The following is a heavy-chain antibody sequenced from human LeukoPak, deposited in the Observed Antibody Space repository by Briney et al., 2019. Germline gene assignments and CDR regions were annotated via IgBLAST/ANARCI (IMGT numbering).Heavy chain of an antibody. J-gene: IGHJ3*02. D-gene: IGHD6-19*01. V-gene: IGHV1-24*01. CDR2: FDPEDGET. CDR1: GYTLTELS. Sequence: ASVKVSCKVSGYTLTELSMHWVRQAPGKGLEWMGGFDPEDGETIYAQKFQGRVTMTEDTPTDTAYMELSSLRSEDTAVYYCATDRGAVAHDAFDIWGQGTMVTVSS. CDR3: ATDRGAVAHDAFDI.